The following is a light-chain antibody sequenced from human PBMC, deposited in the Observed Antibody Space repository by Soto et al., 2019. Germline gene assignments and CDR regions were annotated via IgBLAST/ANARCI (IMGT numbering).Light chain of an antibody. CDR2: SNN. Sequence: QSVLXXXXSXSGXXXXRVTISXXGSSXNIGSNTVNWYQQLPGTAPKLLIYSNNQRPSGVPDRFSGSKSGTSASLAIIGLQSEDEADYYCAAWDDSLNGRVFGGGTQLTVL. CDR3: AAWDDSLNGRV. V-gene: IGLV1-44*01. J-gene: IGLJ2*01. CDR1: SXNIGSNT.